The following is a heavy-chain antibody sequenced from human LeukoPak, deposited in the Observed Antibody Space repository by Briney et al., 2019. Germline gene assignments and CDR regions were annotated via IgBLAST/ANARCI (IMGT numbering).Heavy chain of an antibody. Sequence: PSETLSLTCTVSGDSISSSSSYWGWIRQPPGEGLEWIGSIYYSGSTYYNTSLKSRVTISVDTSKNQFSLRLNSVTAADTAVYFCARRVGFYGSGSLNYFDPWGQGILVSASS. CDR1: GDSISSSSSY. D-gene: IGHD3-10*01. J-gene: IGHJ5*01. CDR3: ARRVGFYGSGSLNYFDP. CDR2: IYYSGST. V-gene: IGHV4-39*01.